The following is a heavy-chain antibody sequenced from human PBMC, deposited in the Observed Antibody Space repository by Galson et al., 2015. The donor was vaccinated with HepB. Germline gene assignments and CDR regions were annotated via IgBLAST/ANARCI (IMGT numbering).Heavy chain of an antibody. Sequence: SETLSLTCTVSGGSISSTTYYWGWIRQPPGKGLEWIGSIYYSGSTNYNPSLKSRVTISVDTSKNLFSLNLKSVTAADSATYFCVRHGTNTVTRSIDSWGQGTLVTVSS. CDR1: GGSISSTTYY. V-gene: IGHV4-39*01. J-gene: IGHJ4*02. CDR2: IYYSGST. D-gene: IGHD4-17*01. CDR3: VRHGTNTVTRSIDS.